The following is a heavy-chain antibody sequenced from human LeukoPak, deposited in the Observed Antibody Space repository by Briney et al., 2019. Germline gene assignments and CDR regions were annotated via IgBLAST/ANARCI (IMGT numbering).Heavy chain of an antibody. CDR3: AKDKGNSYGYGFFDY. J-gene: IGHJ4*02. Sequence: GGSLRLSCAASGFTFSSYSMNWVRQAPGKGLEWVSAISGSGGSTYYADSVKGRFTISRDNSKNTLYLQMNSPRAEDTAVYYCAKDKGNSYGYGFFDYWGQGTLVTVSS. CDR2: ISGSGGST. CDR1: GFTFSSYS. D-gene: IGHD5-18*01. V-gene: IGHV3-23*01.